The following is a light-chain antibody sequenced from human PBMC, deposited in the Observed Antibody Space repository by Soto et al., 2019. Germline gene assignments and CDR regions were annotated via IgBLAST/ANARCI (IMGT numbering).Light chain of an antibody. CDR2: EVD. CDR1: STDVGSSNL. V-gene: IGLV2-23*02. Sequence: HSALTQPASVSGSPGQSITISCTGTSTDVGSSNLVSWYQQHPGRAPKLMIYEVDKRPSGVSNRFSGSKSGSTASLTISGLQPEDEADYYCCSYAGSSTLVFGGGTKLTVL. J-gene: IGLJ3*02. CDR3: CSYAGSSTLV.